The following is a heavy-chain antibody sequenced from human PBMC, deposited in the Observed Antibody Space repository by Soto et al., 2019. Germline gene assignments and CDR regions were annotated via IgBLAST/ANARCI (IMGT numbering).Heavy chain of an antibody. Sequence: ESGPTLVNPTQTLTLTCTFSGFSLSTSGVGVGWIRQPPGRVLEWLALIYWDDDKRYSPALKSRLTITKDTSKNQVVLRMTNMDPVDTATYFCAKSRDAYIQFDYWGQGMLVTVSS. CDR2: IYWDDDK. D-gene: IGHD2-2*01. V-gene: IGHV2-5*02. J-gene: IGHJ4*02. CDR3: AKSRDAYIQFDY. CDR1: GFSLSTSGVG.